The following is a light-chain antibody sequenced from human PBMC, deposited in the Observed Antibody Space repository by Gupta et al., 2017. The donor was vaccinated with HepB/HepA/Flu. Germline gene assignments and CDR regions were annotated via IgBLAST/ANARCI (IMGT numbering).Light chain of an antibody. Sequence: IVLSQLPRTPSSSSGERATLSCRASQSVRNNYLAWYQQKPGQAPRLLIYGASSRATGIPDRFSGSGSATDFSLTISRLEPEDFAVYYWQQYGTSTFFGQGTRLEIK. CDR3: QQYGTSTF. V-gene: IGKV3-20*01. CDR2: GAS. J-gene: IGKJ5*01. CDR1: QSVRNNY.